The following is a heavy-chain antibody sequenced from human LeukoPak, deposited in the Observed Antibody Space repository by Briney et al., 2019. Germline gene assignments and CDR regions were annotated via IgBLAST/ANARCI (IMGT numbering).Heavy chain of an antibody. CDR3: ARSDGSGQRGYAFDI. Sequence: ASVKVSCKASGYTFSDYYMHWVRQAPGQGLEWMGWMNPKTGGTNFAQRFQGRVTMTSDTSISTGYMELSRLRSDDTAVYYCARSDGSGQRGYAFDIWGQGTMVIVSS. CDR1: GYTFSDYY. CDR2: MNPKTGGT. J-gene: IGHJ3*02. V-gene: IGHV1-2*02. D-gene: IGHD3-22*01.